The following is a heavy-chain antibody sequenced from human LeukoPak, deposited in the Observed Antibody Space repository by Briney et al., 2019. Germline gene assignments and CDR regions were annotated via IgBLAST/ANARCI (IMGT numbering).Heavy chain of an antibody. CDR2: IYTSGST. Sequence: PSETLSLTCTVSGGSISSSSYYWGWIRQPPGKGLEWIGRIYTSGSTNYNPSLKGRVTISVDTSKNQFSLKLSSVTAADTAVYYCARANYYYYYMDVWGKGTTVTVSS. J-gene: IGHJ6*03. V-gene: IGHV4-61*02. CDR1: GGSISSSSYY. CDR3: ARANYYYYYMDV.